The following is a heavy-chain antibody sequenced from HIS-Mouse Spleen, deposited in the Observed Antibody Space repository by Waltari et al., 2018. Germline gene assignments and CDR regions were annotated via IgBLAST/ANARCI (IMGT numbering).Heavy chain of an antibody. CDR2: IYYSGST. V-gene: IGHV4-59*08. CDR1: GGSISSYY. CDR3: ARRDNDSSGYYYFDY. D-gene: IGHD3-22*01. J-gene: IGHJ4*02. Sequence: QVQLQESGPGLVKPSETLSLTCTVSGGSISSYYWSWIRHPPGKGLEWIGYIYYSGSTNYNPSLKSRVTISVDTSKNQFSLKLSSVTAADTAVYYCARRDNDSSGYYYFDYWGQGTLVTVSS.